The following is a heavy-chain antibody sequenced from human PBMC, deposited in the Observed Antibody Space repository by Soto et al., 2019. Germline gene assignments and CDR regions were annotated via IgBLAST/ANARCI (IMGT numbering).Heavy chain of an antibody. J-gene: IGHJ6*02. D-gene: IGHD5-18*01. V-gene: IGHV3-30-3*01. CDR1: GFTFSSYA. CDR3: ARSDSYGYVYYYYGMDV. Sequence: PGGSLRLSCAASGFTFSSYAMHWVRQAPGKGLEWVAVISYDGSNKYYADSVKGRFTISRDNSKNTLYLQMNSLRAEDTAVYYCARSDSYGYVYYYYGMDVWGQGTTVTVSS. CDR2: ISYDGSNK.